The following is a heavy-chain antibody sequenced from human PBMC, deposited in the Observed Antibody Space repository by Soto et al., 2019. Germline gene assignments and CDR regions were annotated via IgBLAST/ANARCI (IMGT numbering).Heavy chain of an antibody. CDR2: IVVGSGNT. CDR3: AARGDLSWFDP. V-gene: IGHV1-58*01. D-gene: IGHD3-16*01. J-gene: IGHJ5*02. CDR1: GFTFTSSA. Sequence: SVKVSRKASGFTFTSSAVQWVRQARGQRLEWIGWIVVGSGNTNYAQKFQERVTITRDMSTSTAYMELSSLRSEDTAVYYCAARGDLSWFDPWGQGTLVTVSS.